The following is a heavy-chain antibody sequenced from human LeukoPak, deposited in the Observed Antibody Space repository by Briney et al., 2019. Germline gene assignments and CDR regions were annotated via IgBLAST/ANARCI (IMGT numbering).Heavy chain of an antibody. V-gene: IGHV3-66*01. CDR1: GFTFSSNY. CDR2: IYSGGST. J-gene: IGHJ4*02. D-gene: IGHD1-26*01. CDR3: ARYSGSYYYFDY. Sequence: GGSLRLSCAASGFTFSSNYMSWVRQAPGKGLEWVSVIYSGGSTYYADSVKGRFTISRDNSKNTLYLQMNSLRAEDTAVYYCARYSGSYYYFDYWGQGTLVTVSS.